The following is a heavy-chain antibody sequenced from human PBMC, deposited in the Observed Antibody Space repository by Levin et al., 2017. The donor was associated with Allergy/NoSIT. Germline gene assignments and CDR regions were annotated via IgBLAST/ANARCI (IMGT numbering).Heavy chain of an antibody. J-gene: IGHJ6*02. CDR1: GFTFSSYS. CDR2: ISSSSSYI. CDR3: AKGLSDYFDWLGQGYYDGMDV. V-gene: IGHV3-21*01. D-gene: IGHD3-9*01. Sequence: GGSLRLSCAASGFTFSSYSMNWVRQAPGKGLEWVSSISSSSSYIYYADSVKGRFTISRDNAKNSLYLQMNSLRAEDTAVYYCAKGLSDYFDWLGQGYYDGMDVWGQGTTVTVSS.